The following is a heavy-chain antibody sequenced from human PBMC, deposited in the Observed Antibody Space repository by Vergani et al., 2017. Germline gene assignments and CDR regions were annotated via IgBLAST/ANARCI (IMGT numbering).Heavy chain of an antibody. D-gene: IGHD3-3*01. CDR3: ARSDAAISLGWSGYYAAAH. CDR2: IFPSGNS. Sequence: QLQLQESGSGLVKPSQTLSLTCAVSGDSITNGGFSWNWIRQPPGKGPEWIGYIFPSGNSDYNPSLKNRVSISLDKSKNQFSLWVNSVTAADTAVYFCARSDAAISLGWSGYYAAAHWGQGTLVTVSS. V-gene: IGHV4-30-2*01. CDR1: GDSITNGGFS. J-gene: IGHJ4*02.